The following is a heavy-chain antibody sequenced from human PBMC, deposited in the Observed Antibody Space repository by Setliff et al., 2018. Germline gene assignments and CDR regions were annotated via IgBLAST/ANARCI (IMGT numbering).Heavy chain of an antibody. CDR3: ARGNYAYWYFDL. Sequence: SETLSLTCVVSGGSISSDYWGWIRQPAGKGLEWIGRLSPSGNTNYSPSLKSRVTMSLDTSKNYFSLKLKSVTAAGTAIYFCARGNYAYWYFDLWGRGTLVTVSS. V-gene: IGHV4-4*07. CDR1: GGSISSDY. J-gene: IGHJ2*01. CDR2: LSPSGNT. D-gene: IGHD1-7*01.